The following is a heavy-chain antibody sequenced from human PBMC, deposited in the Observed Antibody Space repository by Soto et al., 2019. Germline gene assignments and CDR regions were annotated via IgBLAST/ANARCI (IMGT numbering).Heavy chain of an antibody. Sequence: GGSLRLSCAASGFTFSSYGMHWVRQAPGKGLEWVAVIWYDGSNKYYADSVKGRFTISRDNSKNTLYLQMNSLRAEDTAVYYCAREIRHYYYYYGMDVWGQGTTVTVSS. CDR1: GFTFSSYG. V-gene: IGHV3-33*01. CDR2: IWYDGSNK. J-gene: IGHJ6*02. CDR3: AREIRHYYYYYGMDV.